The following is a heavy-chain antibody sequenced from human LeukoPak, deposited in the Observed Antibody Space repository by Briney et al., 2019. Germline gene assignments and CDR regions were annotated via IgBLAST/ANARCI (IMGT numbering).Heavy chain of an antibody. D-gene: IGHD1-14*01. Sequence: GRSLRLSCAASGFTFCSYAMHWVRQAPGKGLEWVAVISYDGSNKYYADSVKGRFTISRDNSKNTLYLQMNSLRAEDTAVYYCARGYGRGFDYWGQGTLVTVSS. CDR3: ARGYGRGFDY. V-gene: IGHV3-30*04. J-gene: IGHJ4*02. CDR2: ISYDGSNK. CDR1: GFTFCSYA.